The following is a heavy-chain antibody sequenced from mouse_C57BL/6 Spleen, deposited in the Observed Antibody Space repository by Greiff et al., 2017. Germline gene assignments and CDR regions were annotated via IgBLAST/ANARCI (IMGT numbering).Heavy chain of an antibody. V-gene: IGHV1-52*01. J-gene: IGHJ3*01. Sequence: QVQLQQPGAELVRPGSSVKLSCKASGYTFTSYWMHWVKQRPIQGLEWIGNIDPSDSETHYNQKFKDKATLTVDKSSSTAYMQLSSLTSEDSAVYYWAREGQIYYDYDGFAYWGQGTLVTVSA. CDR3: AREGQIYYDYDGFAY. CDR1: GYTFTSYW. CDR2: IDPSDSET. D-gene: IGHD2-4*01.